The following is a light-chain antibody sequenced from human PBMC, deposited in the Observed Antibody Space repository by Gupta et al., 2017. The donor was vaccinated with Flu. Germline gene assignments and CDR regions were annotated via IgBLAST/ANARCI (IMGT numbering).Light chain of an antibody. CDR2: DAS. CDR1: QGVQNY. J-gene: IGKJ5*01. CDR3: QQRKNWPLIT. Sequence: ATLSLSPGERATPSGRASQGVQNYLAWYQKKPGQAPRLLIYDASNRATGIPARFSGSGSGTDFTLTISSREPEDFAFYYCQQRKNWPLITFGQGTRLEIK. V-gene: IGKV3-11*01.